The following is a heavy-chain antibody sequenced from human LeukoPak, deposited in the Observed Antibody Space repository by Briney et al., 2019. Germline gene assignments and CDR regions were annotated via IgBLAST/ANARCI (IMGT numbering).Heavy chain of an antibody. V-gene: IGHV1-18*01. Sequence: ASVKVSCKASGYTFTNYGITWVRQAPGQGLEWMGWISPYKGNTNYTQKLQGRFTMTTDTSTTTAYMELSSLTADDTAVYYCAWGKFYMDVWGKGTTVTVSS. J-gene: IGHJ6*03. D-gene: IGHD3-16*01. CDR1: GYTFTNYG. CDR3: AWGKFYMDV. CDR2: ISPYKGNT.